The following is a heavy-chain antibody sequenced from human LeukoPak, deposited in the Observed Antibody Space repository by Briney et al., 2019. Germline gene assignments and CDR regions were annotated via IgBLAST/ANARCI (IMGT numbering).Heavy chain of an antibody. Sequence: PGGSLRLSCAASGFTFSSYAMSWVRQAPGKGLEWVSAISGSGGSTYYADSVKGRFTISRDNSKNTLYLQMNSLRAEDTAVYYCAKRRTHIVVVPAAIGAFDIWGQGTTVTVSS. V-gene: IGHV3-23*01. D-gene: IGHD2-2*01. J-gene: IGHJ3*02. CDR2: ISGSGGST. CDR1: GFTFSSYA. CDR3: AKRRTHIVVVPAAIGAFDI.